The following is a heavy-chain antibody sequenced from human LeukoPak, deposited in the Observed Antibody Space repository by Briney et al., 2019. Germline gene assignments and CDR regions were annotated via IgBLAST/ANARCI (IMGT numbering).Heavy chain of an antibody. J-gene: IGHJ4*02. D-gene: IGHD3-10*01. CDR1: GGSTSSYY. Sequence: SETLSLTCTVTGGSTSSYYWSWIRQPPGKGLEWIGYIYYSGSTNYNPSLKSRVTISIDTSKNQFSLKLSSVTAADTAVYYCARHLISRGGSGSYYLYYFDYWGQGTLVTVSS. V-gene: IGHV4-59*08. CDR3: ARHLISRGGSGSYYLYYFDY. CDR2: IYYSGST.